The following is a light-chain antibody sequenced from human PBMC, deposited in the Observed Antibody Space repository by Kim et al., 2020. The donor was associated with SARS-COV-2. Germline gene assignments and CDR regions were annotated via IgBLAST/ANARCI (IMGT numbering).Light chain of an antibody. CDR2: GAS. V-gene: IGKV3-15*01. Sequence: VSPGQSASLSFRASQTVNSNLVWYQQRPGQAPRLLIYGASTRATGIPARFSGSGAGTEFTLTISSLQSEDFVIYYCQQYESWPRTFGHGATVDI. J-gene: IGKJ3*01. CDR1: QTVNSN. CDR3: QQYESWPRT.